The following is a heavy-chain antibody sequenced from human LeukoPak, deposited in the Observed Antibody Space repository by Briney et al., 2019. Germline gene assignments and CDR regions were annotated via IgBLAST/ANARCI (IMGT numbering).Heavy chain of an antibody. D-gene: IGHD5-12*01. CDR3: AAEETGYSGWFDP. V-gene: IGHV1-58*02. CDR2: IVVGSGYT. Sequence: GASVKVSCKASGLTFTRATIQWVRQTRGQGLEWIGWIVVGSGYTNNAQTFQERITITRDISANTAYMEMTNLRSEDTAVYYCAAEETGYSGWFDPWGQGTLVTVSS. J-gene: IGHJ5*02. CDR1: GLTFTRAT.